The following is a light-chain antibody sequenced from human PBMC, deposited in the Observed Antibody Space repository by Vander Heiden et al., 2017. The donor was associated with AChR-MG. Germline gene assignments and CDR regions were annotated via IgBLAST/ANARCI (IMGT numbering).Light chain of an antibody. Sequence: QSALTQPRSVSGSPGQSVTISCTGTSSDVGYYTHVSWHQQHPGKAPKVMIFDVSKRPSGVPDRFSGSKSGNTASLTISGLQAEDEADYYCCSYAGTYTFVFGTGTKVTVL. J-gene: IGLJ1*01. CDR1: SSDVGYYTH. CDR2: DVS. CDR3: CSYAGTYTFV. V-gene: IGLV2-11*01.